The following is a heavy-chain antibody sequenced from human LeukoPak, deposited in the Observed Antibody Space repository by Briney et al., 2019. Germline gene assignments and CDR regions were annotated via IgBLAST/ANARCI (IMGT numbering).Heavy chain of an antibody. D-gene: IGHD1-26*01. Sequence: GGSLRLSCAASGFTLSSYAMSWVRQAPGKGLGWVSAISGSGGSTYYAHSVKGRFTISRDNSKNTLYLQMNSLRAEDTAVYYCAKVKADGEWELVGYFDYWGQGTLVTVSS. CDR1: GFTLSSYA. CDR2: ISGSGGST. J-gene: IGHJ4*02. V-gene: IGHV3-23*01. CDR3: AKVKADGEWELVGYFDY.